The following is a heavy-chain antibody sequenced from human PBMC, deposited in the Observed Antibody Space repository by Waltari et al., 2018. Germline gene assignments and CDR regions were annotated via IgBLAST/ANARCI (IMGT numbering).Heavy chain of an antibody. CDR3: VGAKPGLTYFDYFNY. CDR1: GDSLSTSFSY. Sequence: QLQLQESGPGLVKPSETLSRNCTVSGDSLSTSFSYWGWLSQPPGTGLGWIGSMHDSGMTSYSSSLKSRLTISVDTSKKQFSLKLSSVSAADTAVYYCVGAKPGLTYFDYFNYWGQGTRVTVSS. V-gene: IGHV4-39*01. J-gene: IGHJ4*02. D-gene: IGHD3-16*01. CDR2: MHDSGMT.